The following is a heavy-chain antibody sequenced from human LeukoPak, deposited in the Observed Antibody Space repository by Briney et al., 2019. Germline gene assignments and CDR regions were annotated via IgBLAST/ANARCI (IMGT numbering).Heavy chain of an antibody. CDR3: ARDHDPNYDFWSGSHTIGLDY. V-gene: IGHV1-46*01. D-gene: IGHD3-3*01. Sequence: ASVKVSCKASRYIFTNYYIHWVRQAPGQGLEWLGLINPSGGSTSYSQKFQGRVTMTRDMSTSTVYMELSSLRSEDTAVFYCARDHDPNYDFWSGSHTIGLDYWGQGTLVTVSS. CDR1: RYIFTNYY. J-gene: IGHJ4*02. CDR2: INPSGGST.